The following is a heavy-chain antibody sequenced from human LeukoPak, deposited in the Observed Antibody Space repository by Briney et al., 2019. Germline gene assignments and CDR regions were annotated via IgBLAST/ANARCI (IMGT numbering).Heavy chain of an antibody. J-gene: IGHJ5*02. CDR2: IYYSGST. D-gene: IGHD7-27*01. V-gene: IGHV4-59*05. CDR1: GGSISSYY. Sequence: SETLSLTCTVSGGSISSYYWSWIRQPAGKGLEWIGSIYYSGSTYYNPSLKSRVTISVDTSKNQFSLKLSSVTAADTAVYYCARNELTGGWFDPWGQGTLVTVSS. CDR3: ARNELTGGWFDP.